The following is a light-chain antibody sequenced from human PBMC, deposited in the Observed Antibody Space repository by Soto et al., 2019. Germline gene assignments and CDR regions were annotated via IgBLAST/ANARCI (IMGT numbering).Light chain of an antibody. CDR2: TAS. V-gene: IGKV1-39*01. Sequence: DIQLTQSPSTLSASVGDRVIITCRASQTIGTWLAWYQERPGKATRLLIYTASTLHGGVPSRFSGSGSGTEFTLTISSLQPEDFATYYCQESYSSPFTIGPGTRVDVK. CDR3: QESYSSPFT. J-gene: IGKJ3*01. CDR1: QTIGTW.